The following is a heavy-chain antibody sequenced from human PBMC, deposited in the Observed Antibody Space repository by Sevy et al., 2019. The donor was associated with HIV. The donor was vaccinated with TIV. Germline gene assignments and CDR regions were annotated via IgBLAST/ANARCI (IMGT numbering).Heavy chain of an antibody. J-gene: IGHJ4*02. CDR2: ISSSGSTI. V-gene: IGHV3-11*01. D-gene: IGHD3-16*02. CDR3: ARRLRLGELSSYYFDY. CDR1: GFTFSDYY. Sequence: GGSLRLSCAASGFTFSDYYMSWIRQAPGKGLEWVSYISSSGSTIYYADSVKGRFTISRDNAKNSLYLQMNSLRAEDTAVSYCARRLRLGELSSYYFDYWGQGTLVTVSS.